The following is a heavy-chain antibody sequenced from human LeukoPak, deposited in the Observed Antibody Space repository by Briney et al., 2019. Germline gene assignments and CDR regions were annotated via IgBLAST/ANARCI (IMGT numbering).Heavy chain of an antibody. D-gene: IGHD1-26*01. CDR1: GYTFTGYY. CDR2: INPNSGGT. J-gene: IGHJ6*03. CDR3: ARDRVVGATSSFAYYYYYYMDV. V-gene: IGHV1-2*02. Sequence: ASVKVSCKASGYTFTGYYMHWVRQAPGQGLEWMGWINPNSGGTNYAQKFQGRVTMTRDTSISTAYMELSRLRSDDTAAYYCARDRVVGATSSFAYYYYYYMDVWGKGTTVTVSS.